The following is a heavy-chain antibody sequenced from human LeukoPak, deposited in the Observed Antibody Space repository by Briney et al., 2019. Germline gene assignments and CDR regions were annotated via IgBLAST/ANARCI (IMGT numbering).Heavy chain of an antibody. Sequence: SETLSLTCTVSGGSISSHYWSWIRQPPGKGLEWIGYIYYSGSTNYNPSLKSRVTISVDTSKNQFSLKLSSVTAADTAVYYCARGWKQLVRGYYYYYTDVWGKGTTVNVSS. CDR2: IYYSGST. J-gene: IGHJ6*03. V-gene: IGHV4-59*11. CDR3: ARGWKQLVRGYYYYYTDV. D-gene: IGHD6-6*01. CDR1: GGSISSHY.